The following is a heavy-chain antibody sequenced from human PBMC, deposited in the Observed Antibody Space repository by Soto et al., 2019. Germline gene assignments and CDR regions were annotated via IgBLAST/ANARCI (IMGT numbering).Heavy chain of an antibody. CDR1: GFTFSRYP. Sequence: GGSLRLSCAASGFTFSRYPMHWVRQAPGKGLVWVSRINSDGSSTRYADSVKGRFTVSRDNAKNTLYLEMNSLRAEDTAVYYCARGSSYALDYWGQGTLVTVSS. CDR3: ARGSSYALDY. CDR2: INSDGSST. D-gene: IGHD3-16*01. J-gene: IGHJ4*02. V-gene: IGHV3-74*01.